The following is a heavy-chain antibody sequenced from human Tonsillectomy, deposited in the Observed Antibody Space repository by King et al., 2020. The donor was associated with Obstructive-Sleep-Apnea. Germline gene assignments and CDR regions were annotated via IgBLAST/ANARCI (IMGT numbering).Heavy chain of an antibody. CDR3: TRRVYSYVDY. Sequence: EQLVQSGAEVKKPGESLKLSCKGSGYSFTTYWIGWVRQMPGKGLQWMGIIYPGESETRYSPSFQGQVTISADKSISTAYLQWSSLKASDTAIYYCTRRVYSYVDYWGQGTLVTVSS. CDR2: IYPGESET. D-gene: IGHD3-16*02. J-gene: IGHJ4*02. CDR1: GYSFTTYW. V-gene: IGHV5-51*01.